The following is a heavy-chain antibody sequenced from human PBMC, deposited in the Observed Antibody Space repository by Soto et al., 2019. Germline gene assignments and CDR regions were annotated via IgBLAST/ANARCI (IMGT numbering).Heavy chain of an antibody. CDR2: INHTGGS. CDR1: GGSFSGYY. CDR3: AREVGYYSATRRNLYFDY. J-gene: IGHJ4*02. Sequence: SETLSLTCAVSGGSFSGYYWSWFRQTPGKGLEWIGDINHTGGSNYNPSLKSRVMISVDTAKTQFSLNVTSVTAADTAVYYCAREVGYYSATRRNLYFDYWGPGTLVTVSS. V-gene: IGHV4-34*01. D-gene: IGHD2-2*01.